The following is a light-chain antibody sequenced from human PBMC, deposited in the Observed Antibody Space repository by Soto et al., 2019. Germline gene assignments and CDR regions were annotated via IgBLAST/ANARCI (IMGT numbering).Light chain of an antibody. CDR3: CSFAGSFYV. CDR2: EVS. V-gene: IGLV2-11*01. J-gene: IGLJ1*01. Sequence: QSALTQPRSVSGSPGQSVAISCTGTSRDVDAYDFVSWYQHHPGKAPKLIISEVSKRPSGVSHRFSGSKSGNTASLTISGLQAEDEADYFCCSFAGSFYVFLTASKVT. CDR1: SRDVDAYDF.